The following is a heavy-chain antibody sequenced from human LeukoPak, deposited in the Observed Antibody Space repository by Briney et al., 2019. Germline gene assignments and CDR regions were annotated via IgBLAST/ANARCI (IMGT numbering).Heavy chain of an antibody. D-gene: IGHD6-13*01. J-gene: IGHJ6*03. CDR3: ARLLIAAAGTGYYYYYMDV. CDR1: GGSISSYY. Sequence: SETLSLTCTVSGGSISSYYWSWIRQPPGKGLEWIGYIYYSGSTNYNPSLKSRVTMSVDTSKNQFSLKLSSVTAADTAVYYCARLLIAAAGTGYYYYYMDVWGKGTTVTVSS. CDR2: IYYSGST. V-gene: IGHV4-59*12.